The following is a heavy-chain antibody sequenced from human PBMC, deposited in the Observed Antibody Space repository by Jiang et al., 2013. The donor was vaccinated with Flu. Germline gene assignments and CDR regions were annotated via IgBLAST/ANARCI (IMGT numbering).Heavy chain of an antibody. CDR1: SSNSAA. D-gene: IGHD3-16*01. V-gene: IGHV6-1*01. CDR2: TYYRSKWYN. CDR3: AREGGAVYGMDV. Sequence: SSNSAAWNWIRQSPSRGLEWLGRTYYRSKWYNDFAVSVKSRITINPDTSKNQFSLQLNSVTPEDTAVYFCAREGGAVYGMDVWGQGTTVTVSS. J-gene: IGHJ6*02.